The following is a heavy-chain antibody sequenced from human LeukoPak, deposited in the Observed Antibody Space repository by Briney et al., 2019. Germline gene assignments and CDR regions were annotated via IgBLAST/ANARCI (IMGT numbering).Heavy chain of an antibody. CDR3: ARDSHYYDRSGYPDY. Sequence: ASVKGSCKASGYTFTSYGISWVRQAPGQGLEWMGWISAYNGNTNYAQKFQGRVTMTTDTSASTAYMERRSLRSDDTAVYYCARDSHYYDRSGYPDYWGQGTLVTVSS. CDR2: ISAYNGNT. D-gene: IGHD3-22*01. CDR1: GYTFTSYG. J-gene: IGHJ4*02. V-gene: IGHV1-18*01.